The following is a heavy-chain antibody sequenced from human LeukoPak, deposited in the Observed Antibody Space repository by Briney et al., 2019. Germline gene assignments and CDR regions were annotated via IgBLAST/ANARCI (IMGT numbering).Heavy chain of an antibody. V-gene: IGHV3-21*04. D-gene: IGHD2-15*01. CDR3: AKDLLDILVILAAVQVSDS. CDR2: ISSSGSYI. Sequence: KSGGSLRLSCAASGFTFSSYSMNWFRQAPGKGLEWVSSISSSGSYIYYADSVKGRFTISRDNSKNTLYLQMNSLRAEDTALSYCAKDLLDILVILAAVQVSDSWGQGTLGTVSS. CDR1: GFTFSSYS. J-gene: IGHJ4*02.